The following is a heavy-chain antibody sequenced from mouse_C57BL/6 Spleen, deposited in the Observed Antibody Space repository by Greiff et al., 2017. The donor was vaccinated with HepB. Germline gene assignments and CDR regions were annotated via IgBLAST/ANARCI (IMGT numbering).Heavy chain of an antibody. Sequence: EVMLVESGGGLVQPGGSLKLSCAASGFTFSDYGMAWVRQAPRKGPEWVAFISNLAYSIYYADTVTGRFTISRENAKNTLYLEMSSLRSEDTAMYYCARHGHYDYDEGRAMDYWGQGTSVTVSS. J-gene: IGHJ4*01. CDR2: ISNLAYSI. CDR1: GFTFSDYG. V-gene: IGHV5-15*01. D-gene: IGHD2-4*01. CDR3: ARHGHYDYDEGRAMDY.